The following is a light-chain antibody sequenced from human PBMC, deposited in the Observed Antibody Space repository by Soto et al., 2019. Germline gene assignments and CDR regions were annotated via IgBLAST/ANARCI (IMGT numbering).Light chain of an antibody. J-gene: IGLJ2*01. Sequence: QSVLTQPPSASGTPGQRVTISCSGSSSNIGINNVYWYKQLPGTAPKLLIYVTSRRPSGVTDRFSASKSGTSATLAISGLRSDDEADYYCTAWDDSLSGPVFGGGTKLTVL. CDR1: SSNIGINN. CDR2: VTS. V-gene: IGLV1-47*01. CDR3: TAWDDSLSGPV.